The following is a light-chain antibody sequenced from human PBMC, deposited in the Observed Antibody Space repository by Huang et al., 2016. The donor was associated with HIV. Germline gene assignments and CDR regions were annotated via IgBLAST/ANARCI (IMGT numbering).Light chain of an antibody. CDR3: QKYNSAPLT. CDR1: QGIRNY. V-gene: IGKV1-27*01. CDR2: AES. Sequence: DIQMTQSPSSLSASVGERVTITCRASQGIRNYLAWYQQKPGKVPKLLIYAESTLQSGVPSRFSGSGSGTDFTLTISSLQPEDVATYYCQKYNSAPLTFGGGTKVEIK. J-gene: IGKJ4*01.